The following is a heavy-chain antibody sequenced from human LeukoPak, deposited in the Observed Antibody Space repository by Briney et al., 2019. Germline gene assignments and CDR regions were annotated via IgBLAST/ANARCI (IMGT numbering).Heavy chain of an antibody. CDR3: ASIYSSWRSNWFDP. V-gene: IGHV1-69*13. CDR1: GGTFSSYA. Sequence: ASVKASCKASGGTFSSYAISWVRQAPGQGLEWMGGIIPIFGTANYAQKFQGRVTITADESTSTAYMELSSLRSEDTAVYYCASIYSSWRSNWFDPWGQGTLVTVSS. D-gene: IGHD6-13*01. CDR2: IIPIFGTA. J-gene: IGHJ5*02.